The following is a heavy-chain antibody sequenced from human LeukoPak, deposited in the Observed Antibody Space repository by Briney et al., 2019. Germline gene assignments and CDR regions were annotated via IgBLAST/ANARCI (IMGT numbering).Heavy chain of an antibody. D-gene: IGHD2-2*02. CDR1: GFTFSSYG. V-gene: IGHV3-30*02. J-gene: IGHJ4*02. Sequence: PGGSLRLSCAASGFTFSSYGMHWLRQAPGKGLEWVAFIRYDGSNKYYADSVKGRFTISRDNSKNTLYLQMNSLRAEDTAVYYCAKDGGYCSSTSCYTRVGDYWGEGTLVTVSS. CDR3: AKDGGYCSSTSCYTRVGDY. CDR2: IRYDGSNK.